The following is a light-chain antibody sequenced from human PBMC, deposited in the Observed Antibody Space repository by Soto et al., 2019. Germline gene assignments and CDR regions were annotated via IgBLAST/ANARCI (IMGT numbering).Light chain of an antibody. CDR1: SGAVSTSYY. CDR3: ALYMGSGNWV. J-gene: IGLJ3*02. Sequence: QTVVTQEPSFSVSPGGTVTLTCALSSGAVSTSYYPSWYQQTPGQAPRTLIYTTNTRSSGVPDRFSGSILGNKAALTITGAQADDESDYYCALYMGSGNWVIGGGTQLTVL. V-gene: IGLV8-61*01. CDR2: TTN.